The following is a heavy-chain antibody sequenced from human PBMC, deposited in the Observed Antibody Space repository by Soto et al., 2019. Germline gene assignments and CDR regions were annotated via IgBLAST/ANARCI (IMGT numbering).Heavy chain of an antibody. CDR1: GLTFTNAW. J-gene: IGHJ4*02. D-gene: IGHD2-21*02. CDR2: IKSKTNGGTT. V-gene: IGHV3-15*02. Sequence: EVQLVESGGALVKPGGSLRLSCAASGLTFTNAWMTWVRQAPGKGLEGVGRIKSKTNGGTTDYAAPVKGRFTISRDDSKNTLYLQMNSLKTEDTAVYYCTTTEGGGDNYYWGQGTLVTVSS. CDR3: TTTEGGGDNYY.